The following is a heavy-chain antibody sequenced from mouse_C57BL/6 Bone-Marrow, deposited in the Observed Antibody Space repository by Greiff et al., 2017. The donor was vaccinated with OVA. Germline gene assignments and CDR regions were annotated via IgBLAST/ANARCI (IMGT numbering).Heavy chain of an antibody. CDR2: IYPGNSDT. CDR1: GYTFTSYW. J-gene: IGHJ2*01. V-gene: IGHV1-5*01. D-gene: IGHD1-1*01. CDR3: TRWGSTTVVLPFDY. Sequence: EVQLQESGTVLARPGASVKMSCKTSGYTFTSYWMHWVKQRPGQGLEWIGAIYPGNSDTSYNQKFKGKAKLTAVTSASTAYMELSSLTTEDSAVYYSTRWGSTTVVLPFDYWGQGTTLTVSS.